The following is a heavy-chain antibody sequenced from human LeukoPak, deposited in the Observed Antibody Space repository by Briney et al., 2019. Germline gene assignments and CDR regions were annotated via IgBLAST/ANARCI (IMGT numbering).Heavy chain of an antibody. Sequence: ASVKVSCKASGYTFTGYYTHWVRQAPGQGLEWMGWINPNSGGTNYAQKFQGRVTMTRDTSLSTAYMELSRLRSDDTAVYFCARRPINCIITNCYVDYWGQGTLVTVSS. CDR3: ARRPINCIITNCYVDY. V-gene: IGHV1-2*02. D-gene: IGHD2-2*01. J-gene: IGHJ4*02. CDR2: INPNSGGT. CDR1: GYTFTGYY.